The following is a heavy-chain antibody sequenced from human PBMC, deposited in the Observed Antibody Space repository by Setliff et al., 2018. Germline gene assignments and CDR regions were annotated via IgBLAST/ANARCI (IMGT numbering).Heavy chain of an antibody. D-gene: IGHD3-3*01. CDR3: ARDGGEY. V-gene: IGHV3-7*01. CDR1: GFTFSSYW. Sequence: PGGSLRLSCAASGFTFSSYWVSWVRQAPGKGPEWVANIKQDGSEKYYVDSVKGRFTISRDNAKNSLYLQMNSLRAEDTAVYYCARDGGEYWGQGTLVTVSS. CDR2: IKQDGSEK. J-gene: IGHJ4*02.